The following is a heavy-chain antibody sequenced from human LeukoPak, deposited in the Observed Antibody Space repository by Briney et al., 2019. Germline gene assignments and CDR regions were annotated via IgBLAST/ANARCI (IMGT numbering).Heavy chain of an antibody. D-gene: IGHD3-10*01. V-gene: IGHV1-46*01. CDR2: INPSGGST. Sequence: ASVTVSFKASGYTFTSYYMHWVRQAPGQGLEWMGIINPSGGSTSYAQKFQGRVTMTRDTSTSTVYMELSSLRSEDTAVYYCARDGAEVHVLLWFGELLSRTGWFDTWGQGPLVTVSS. J-gene: IGHJ5*02. CDR1: GYTFTSYY. CDR3: ARDGAEVHVLLWFGELLSRTGWFDT.